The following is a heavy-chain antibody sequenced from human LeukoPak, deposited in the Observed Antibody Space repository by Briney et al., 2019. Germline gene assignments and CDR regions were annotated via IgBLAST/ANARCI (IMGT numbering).Heavy chain of an antibody. CDR2: ISAYNGAT. V-gene: IGHV1-18*01. J-gene: IGHJ4*02. Sequence: GASVMVSCKASGYTFNNYGITWVRQAPGQGLEWMGWISAYNGATKYAQKFQGRVTMTTYTSTSTAYMELRSLRSDDTAVYYCARGFPWGIVGAAFDSWGQGTLVTVSS. D-gene: IGHD1-26*01. CDR1: GYTFNNYG. CDR3: ARGFPWGIVGAAFDS.